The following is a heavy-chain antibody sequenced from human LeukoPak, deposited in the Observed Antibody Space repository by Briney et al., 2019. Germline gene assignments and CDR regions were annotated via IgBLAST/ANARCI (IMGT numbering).Heavy chain of an antibody. V-gene: IGHV4-59*01. CDR2: IYYSGST. Sequence: SETLSLTCTVSGGSISSYYWSWIRQPPGKGLEWIGYIYYSGSTNYNPSLKGRVTISVDTSKNQFSLKLSSVTAADTAVYYCARGVEIPAATVGDYFDYWGQGTLVTVSS. CDR3: ARGVEIPAATVGDYFDY. D-gene: IGHD2-2*01. J-gene: IGHJ4*02. CDR1: GGSISSYY.